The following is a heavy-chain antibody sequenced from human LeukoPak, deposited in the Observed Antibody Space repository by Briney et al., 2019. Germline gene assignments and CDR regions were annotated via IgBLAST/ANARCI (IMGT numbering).Heavy chain of an antibody. V-gene: IGHV3-33*01. CDR3: ARDLGGFLEWLPTLSDYYYYGMDV. Sequence: PGTSLRLSCAASGFTFSSYGMHWVRQAPGKGLEWVAIIWYDGSNKYYADSVKGRFTISRDNAKNSLYLQMNSLRAEDTAVYYCARDLGGFLEWLPTLSDYYYYGMDVWGQGTTVTVSS. J-gene: IGHJ6*02. D-gene: IGHD3-3*01. CDR2: IWYDGSNK. CDR1: GFTFSSYG.